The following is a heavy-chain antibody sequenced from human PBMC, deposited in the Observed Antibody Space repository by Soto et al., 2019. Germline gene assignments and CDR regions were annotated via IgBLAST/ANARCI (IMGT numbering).Heavy chain of an antibody. D-gene: IGHD1-7*01. V-gene: IGHV4-39*01. J-gene: IGHJ4*02. CDR3: ASTRYNWNYVWYFDY. Sequence: SETLSLTCTVSGGSISSSSYYWGWIRQPPGKGLEWIGSIYYSGSTYYNPSLKSRVTISVDTSKNQFSLKLSSVTAADTAVYYCASTRYNWNYVWYFDYWGQGTLVTVSS. CDR2: IYYSGST. CDR1: GGSISSSSYY.